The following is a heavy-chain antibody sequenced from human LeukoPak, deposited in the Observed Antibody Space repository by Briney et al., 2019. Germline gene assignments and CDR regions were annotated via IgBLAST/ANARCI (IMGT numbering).Heavy chain of an antibody. V-gene: IGHV3-49*04. D-gene: IGHD2-15*01. CDR2: IRSKAYGGTT. CDR3: IGGQGYFDY. J-gene: IGHJ4*02. Sequence: PGGSLRLSCTASGFTFGDYAMSWVRQAPGKGLEWVGFIRSKAYGGTTEYAASVKGRFTISRDDSKSIAYLQMNSLKTEDTAVYYCIGGQGYFDYWGQGTLVTVSS. CDR1: GFTFGDYA.